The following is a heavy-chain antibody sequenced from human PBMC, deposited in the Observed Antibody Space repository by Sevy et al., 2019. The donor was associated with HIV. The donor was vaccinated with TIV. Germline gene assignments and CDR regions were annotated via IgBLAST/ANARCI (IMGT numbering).Heavy chain of an antibody. D-gene: IGHD2-21*01. CDR3: ARGAYREGQAFDI. V-gene: IGHV3-30-3*01. CDR1: GFTFSDYG. Sequence: GGSLRLSCAASGFTFSDYGLHWVRQSPGKGLEWLAVISYDGSNDFYADSVKGRFTISRDNSKNTLYLQMNSLRAEDTAVYYCARGAYREGQAFDIWGQGTMVTVSS. J-gene: IGHJ3*02. CDR2: ISYDGSND.